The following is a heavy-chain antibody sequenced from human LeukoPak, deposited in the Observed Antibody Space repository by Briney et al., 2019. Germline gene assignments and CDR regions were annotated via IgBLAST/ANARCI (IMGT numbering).Heavy chain of an antibody. CDR3: AISAGELWSFDY. CDR2: ISAYNGNT. D-gene: IGHD3-16*01. Sequence: ASVKVSCKASGYTFTSYGISWVRQAPGQGLEWMGWISAYNGNTNYAQKLQGRVTMTTDTSTGTAYMELRSLRSDDTAVYYCAISAGELWSFDYWGQGTLVTVSS. V-gene: IGHV1-18*01. CDR1: GYTFTSYG. J-gene: IGHJ4*02.